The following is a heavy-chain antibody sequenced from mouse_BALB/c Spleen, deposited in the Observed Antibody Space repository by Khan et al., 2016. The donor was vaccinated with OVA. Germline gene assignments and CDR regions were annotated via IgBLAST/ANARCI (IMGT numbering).Heavy chain of an antibody. CDR2: IYPGTDNS. Sequence: VQLKQSGAELVRPGPSVKLSCKTSGFIFTSYWIHWVKQRSGQGLEWIARIYPGTDNSYYNEKFTNKATLNANKTSTTAYMQRSRLKSEDSDVYFCARWEALYHFDHWGQGTTLTVSS. CDR3: ARWEALYHFDH. CDR1: GFIFTSYW. D-gene: IGHD3-2*02. J-gene: IGHJ2*01. V-gene: IGHV1-76*01.